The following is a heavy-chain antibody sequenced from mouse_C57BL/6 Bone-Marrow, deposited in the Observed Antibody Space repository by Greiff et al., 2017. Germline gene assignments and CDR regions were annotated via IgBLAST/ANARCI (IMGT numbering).Heavy chain of an antibody. D-gene: IGHD1-1*01. CDR1: GYTFTTYW. CDR2: INPSSGYT. Sequence: QVHVKQSGAELAKPGASVKLSCKASGYTFTTYWMHWVKQRPGQGLEWIGYINPSSGYTKYNQKFKDKATLTADKSSSTAYMQLSSLTYADSAVYYCARLLRDYWGQGTTLTVSS. CDR3: ARLLRDY. J-gene: IGHJ2*01. V-gene: IGHV1-7*01.